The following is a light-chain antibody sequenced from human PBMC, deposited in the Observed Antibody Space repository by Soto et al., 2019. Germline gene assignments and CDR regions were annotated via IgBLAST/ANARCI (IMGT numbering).Light chain of an antibody. V-gene: IGKV1-33*01. CDR3: QQYDNLPPIP. J-gene: IGKJ5*01. Sequence: DIQMTQSPSSLSASIGDRVTITCQASQDISNYLNWYQQKPGEAPKLLIYDASNLETGVPSRFSGSGSGTDFTFTISSLQPEDIPTYYCQQYDNLPPIPFGQGTRLEIK. CDR2: DAS. CDR1: QDISNY.